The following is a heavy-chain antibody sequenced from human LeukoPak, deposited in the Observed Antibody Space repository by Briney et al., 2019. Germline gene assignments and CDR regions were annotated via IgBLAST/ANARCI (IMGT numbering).Heavy chain of an antibody. J-gene: IGHJ4*02. Sequence: GGSLRLSCAASGFTFDDYAMHWVRQAPGKGLEWVSGISWDSSTKAYADSVKGRFTISRDNAKNSLYLQMSSLRAEDTALYYCAKDTRTGYSGALDYWGQGTLVTVSS. V-gene: IGHV3-9*01. CDR3: AKDTRTGYSGALDY. CDR1: GFTFDDYA. D-gene: IGHD1-26*01. CDR2: ISWDSSTK.